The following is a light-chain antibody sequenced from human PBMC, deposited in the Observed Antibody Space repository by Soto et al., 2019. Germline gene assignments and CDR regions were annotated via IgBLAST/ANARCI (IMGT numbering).Light chain of an antibody. CDR2: LNSDGSH. CDR3: QTWGSGIVV. J-gene: IGLJ2*01. V-gene: IGLV4-69*01. CDR1: SRHSNYA. Sequence: QSVLTQSPSASASLGASVKLTWTLSSRHSNYAIAWHQQQSEKGPRYLMKLNSDGSHSKGDGIPDRFSGSSSGAERYLTISSLQSEDEADYYCQTWGSGIVVFGGGTKLTVL.